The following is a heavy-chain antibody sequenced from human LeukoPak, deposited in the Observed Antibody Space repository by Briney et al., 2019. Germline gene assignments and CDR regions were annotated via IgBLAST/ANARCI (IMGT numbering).Heavy chain of an antibody. V-gene: IGHV1-18*04. D-gene: IGHD5-18*01. Sequence: ASVKVSCKASGYTFTGYYMHWVRQAPGQGLEWMGWISAYNGNTNYAQKLQGRVTMTTDTSTSTAYMELRSLRSDDTAVYYCARLYTELWLLDYWGQGTLVTVSS. J-gene: IGHJ4*02. CDR2: ISAYNGNT. CDR3: ARLYTELWLLDY. CDR1: GYTFTGYY.